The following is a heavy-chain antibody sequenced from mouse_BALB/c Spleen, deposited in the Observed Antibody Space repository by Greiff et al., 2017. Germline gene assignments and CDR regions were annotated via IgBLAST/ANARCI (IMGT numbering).Heavy chain of an antibody. CDR1: GFTFSSYG. CDR2: ISSGGSYT. V-gene: IGHV5-6*01. D-gene: IGHD3-2*02. J-gene: IGHJ3*01. Sequence: EVQVVESGGDLVKPGGSLKLSCAASGFTFSSYGMSWVRQTPDKRLEWVATISSGGSYTYYPDSVKGRFTISRDNAKNTLYLQMSSLKSEDTAMYYCARHEEKAAWFAYWGQGTLVTVSA. CDR3: ARHEEKAAWFAY.